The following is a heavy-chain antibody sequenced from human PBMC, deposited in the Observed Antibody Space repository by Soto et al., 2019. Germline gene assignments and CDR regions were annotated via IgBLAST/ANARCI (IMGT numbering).Heavy chain of an antibody. D-gene: IGHD1-1*01. CDR2: IDPMFDTS. CDR1: GGALTSYP. V-gene: IGHV1-69*01. Sequence: QVRLEQSGAEVKKPGSSVRVSCQASGGALTSYPIHWVRQAPGQGLEWMGVIDPMFDTSNLAEKFKARVTFPADASTKTVYMHLTSLRSDDTAVYFCATYPRPYNWIDLWGQGTLLTVSS. J-gene: IGHJ5*02. CDR3: ATYPRPYNWIDL.